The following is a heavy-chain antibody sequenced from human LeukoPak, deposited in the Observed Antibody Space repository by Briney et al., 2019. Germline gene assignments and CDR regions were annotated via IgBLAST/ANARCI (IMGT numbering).Heavy chain of an antibody. CDR1: GDSFSSVTDY. J-gene: IGHJ4*02. V-gene: IGHV4-39*07. CDR3: AGERGEEYSSGWYKRNYFDN. D-gene: IGHD6-19*01. Sequence: SETLSLTCTVSGDSFSSVTDYWAWLRQPPGKGLEWIASGDYSGDTYYNPSLESRLAISADMSKNQFSLKLTSVTGADTAVYYCAGERGEEYSSGWYKRNYFDNWGQGIRVTVSS. CDR2: GDYSGDT.